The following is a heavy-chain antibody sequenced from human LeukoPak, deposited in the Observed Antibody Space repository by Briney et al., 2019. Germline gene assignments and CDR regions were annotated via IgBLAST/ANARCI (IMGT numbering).Heavy chain of an antibody. CDR1: GGSISSGGYY. J-gene: IGHJ4*02. D-gene: IGHD6-13*01. CDR2: IYYSGST. Sequence: SETLSLTCTVSGGSISSGGYYWSWIRQHPGKGLEWIGYIYYSGSTYYNPSLKSRVTISVDTSKNQFSLKLSSVTAADTAVYYCARVGMRAAGKPFDYWGLGTLVTVSS. V-gene: IGHV4-31*03. CDR3: ARVGMRAAGKPFDY.